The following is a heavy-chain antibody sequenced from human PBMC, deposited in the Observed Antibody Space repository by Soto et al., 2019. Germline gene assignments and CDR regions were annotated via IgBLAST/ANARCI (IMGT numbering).Heavy chain of an antibody. CDR1: GYTFTGYY. CDR3: ARSQSSSSGDWFDP. J-gene: IGHJ5*02. CDR2: INPNSGGT. Sequence: ASVKVSCKASGYTFTGYYMHWVRQAPGQGLEWMGWINPNSGGTNYAQKFQGWVTMTRDTSISTAYMELSRLRSDDTAVYYCARSQSSSSGDWFDPWGQGTLVTVSS. D-gene: IGHD6-6*01. V-gene: IGHV1-2*04.